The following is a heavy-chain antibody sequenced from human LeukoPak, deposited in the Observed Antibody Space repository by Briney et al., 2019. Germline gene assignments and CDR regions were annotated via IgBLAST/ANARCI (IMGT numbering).Heavy chain of an antibody. CDR1: GFTFSSYG. V-gene: IGHV3-30*02. Sequence: GGSLRLSCAASGFTFSSYGMHWVRQAPGKGLEWVAFIWYDGSNKYYADSVKGRFTISRDNSKNTLYLQMNSLRAEDTAVYYCARAYSYGYGYWGQGTLVTVSS. D-gene: IGHD5-18*01. CDR3: ARAYSYGYGY. CDR2: IWYDGSNK. J-gene: IGHJ4*02.